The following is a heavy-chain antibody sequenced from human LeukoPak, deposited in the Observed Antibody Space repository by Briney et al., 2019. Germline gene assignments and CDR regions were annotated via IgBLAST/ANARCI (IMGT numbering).Heavy chain of an antibody. Sequence: GGSLRLSCAASGFTFSHYAMHWVRQAPGKGLEWVSYISSGSGTIYYAGSVKGRFTISRDNAKNSLYLQMNSLRDEDTAVYYCASCRGYFHPFENWGQGTLVTVSS. CDR2: ISSGSGTI. CDR1: GFTFSHYA. V-gene: IGHV3-48*02. J-gene: IGHJ4*02. D-gene: IGHD2-15*01. CDR3: ASCRGYFHPFEN.